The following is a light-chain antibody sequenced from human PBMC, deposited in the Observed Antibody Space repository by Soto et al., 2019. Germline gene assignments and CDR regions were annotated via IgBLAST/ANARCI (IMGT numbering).Light chain of an antibody. CDR1: NIGSKS. Sequence: SYELTQPPSVSVAPGKTARITCGGNNIGSKSVHWYQQKPGQAPVRVIYYDSDRPSGIPERFSGSNTGNTATLTISRVEAGDEADYYCQVWYSSSDHVVFGGGTKLTVL. J-gene: IGLJ2*01. CDR2: YDS. CDR3: QVWYSSSDHVV. V-gene: IGLV3-21*04.